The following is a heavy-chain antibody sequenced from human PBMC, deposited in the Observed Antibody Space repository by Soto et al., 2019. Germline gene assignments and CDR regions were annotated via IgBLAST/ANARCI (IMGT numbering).Heavy chain of an antibody. CDR2: ISGSGGST. Sequence: EVQLLESGGGLVQPGGSLRLSCAASGFTFSSYAMSWVRQAPGKGLEWVSAISGSGGSTNYADSVKGRFTISRDNSKNTLYLQMTSLRAEDTAVYYCAKVCYGGNSECSDYWGQGTLVTVSS. CDR3: AKVCYGGNSECSDY. D-gene: IGHD4-17*01. V-gene: IGHV3-23*01. J-gene: IGHJ4*02. CDR1: GFTFSSYA.